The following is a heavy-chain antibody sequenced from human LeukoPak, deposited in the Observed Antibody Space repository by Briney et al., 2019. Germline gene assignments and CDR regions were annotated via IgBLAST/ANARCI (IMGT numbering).Heavy chain of an antibody. CDR1: GFTFDDYG. V-gene: IGHV3-21*01. Sequence: PGGSLRLSCAASGFTFDDYGMNWVRQAPGKGLEWVSSISSSSSYIYYADSVKGRFTISRDNAKNSLYLQMNSLRAEDTAVYYCARDYYCGSGSYFDYWGQGTLVTVSS. CDR3: ARDYYCGSGSYFDY. J-gene: IGHJ4*02. CDR2: ISSSSSYI. D-gene: IGHD3-10*01.